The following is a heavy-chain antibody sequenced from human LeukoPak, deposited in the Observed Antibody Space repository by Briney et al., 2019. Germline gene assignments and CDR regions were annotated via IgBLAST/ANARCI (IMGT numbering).Heavy chain of an antibody. Sequence: SETLSLTCTVSGGSISSSSYYWGWIRQPPGKGLEWIGSIYYSGSTYYNPSLKSRVTISVDTSKNQFSLKLSSVTAADTAVYYCAREYANTAMVNWFDPWGQGTLVTVSS. V-gene: IGHV4-39*07. D-gene: IGHD5-18*01. CDR1: GGSISSSSYY. CDR3: AREYANTAMVNWFDP. J-gene: IGHJ5*02. CDR2: IYYSGST.